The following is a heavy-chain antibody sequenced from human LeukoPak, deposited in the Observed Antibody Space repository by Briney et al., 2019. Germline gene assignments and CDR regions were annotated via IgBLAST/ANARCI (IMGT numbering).Heavy chain of an antibody. CDR1: GVTFTSFA. D-gene: IGHD3-10*01. V-gene: IGHV3-48*03. CDR3: ARGAILSFGECLDV. Sequence: RGCLRLSCALSGVTFTSFATSCVRHAPGEGLEWRSYISTSVRAIYYADSVRGRFIVSRDNAQTSLYLQMSSRRAEEPAVYYCARGAILSFGECLDVWGQGTPVTVSS. CDR2: ISTSVRAI. J-gene: IGHJ6*02.